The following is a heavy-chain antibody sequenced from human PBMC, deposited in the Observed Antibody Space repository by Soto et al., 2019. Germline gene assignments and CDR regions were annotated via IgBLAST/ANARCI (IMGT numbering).Heavy chain of an antibody. CDR2: IKSRGSGGTT. J-gene: IGHJ6*04. CDR1: GFYFIDAW. D-gene: IGHD1-1*01. V-gene: IGHV3-15*01. Sequence: EVQLVESGGGLVKPGGSLKLSCSASGFYFIDAWMSWVRQAPGKGLGWVARIKSRGSGGTTDYAAPGRGRFTIARDDSRSVIFLQMDSLKADDTAVYYCEWNHDFYYRMDDGGKGTTVTVSS. CDR3: EWNHDFYYRMDD.